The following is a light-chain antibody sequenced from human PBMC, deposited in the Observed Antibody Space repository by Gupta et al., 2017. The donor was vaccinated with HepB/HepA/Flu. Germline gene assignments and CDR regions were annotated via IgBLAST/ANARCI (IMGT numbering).Light chain of an antibody. CDR3: RLYYSGVRV. V-gene: IGLV7-43*01. CDR2: STA. CDR1: AGAVTSENY. J-gene: IGLJ2*01. Sequence: QTVVTQEPSLTASPGGTVTLTCGSSAGAVTSENYANWLQQRPGPTPRPLIYSTANRHAWTPALFSGSILGNKAALTLSGVEADDEADYYCRLYYSGVRVFGGGTKLTVL.